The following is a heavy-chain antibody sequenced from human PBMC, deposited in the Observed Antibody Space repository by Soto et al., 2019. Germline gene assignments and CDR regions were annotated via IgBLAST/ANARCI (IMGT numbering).Heavy chain of an antibody. D-gene: IGHD3-10*01. J-gene: IGHJ4*02. CDR3: AKDLVYFDSGTYSTLDY. CDR1: GFTFSNYA. Sequence: PGVSLRLCCAASGFTFSNYAMNWVRQAPGKGLQWVSGISGSGANTYYADFVKGRFTISRDNSKNALYLQMNSLRAEDTAVYYCAKDLVYFDSGTYSTLDYWGQGTLVTVSS. CDR2: ISGSGANT. V-gene: IGHV3-23*01.